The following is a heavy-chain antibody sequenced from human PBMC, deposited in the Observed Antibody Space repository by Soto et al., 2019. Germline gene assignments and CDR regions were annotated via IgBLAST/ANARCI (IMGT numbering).Heavy chain of an antibody. V-gene: IGHV3-23*01. J-gene: IGHJ3*02. Sequence: GGSLRLSCAASGFTFSSYAMSWVRQAPGKGLEWVSAISGSGGSTYDADAEKGRFTISRDNSKNTLELQMNSLRAEDTAVYFCAKGRVNQLDAFDIWGQGTMVTVSS. CDR3: AKGRVNQLDAFDI. CDR2: ISGSGGST. D-gene: IGHD2-2*01. CDR1: GFTFSSYA.